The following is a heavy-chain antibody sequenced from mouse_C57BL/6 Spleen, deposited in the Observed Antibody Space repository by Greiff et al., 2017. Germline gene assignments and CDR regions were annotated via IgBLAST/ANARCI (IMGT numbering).Heavy chain of an antibody. Sequence: QVQLQQSGPELVKPGASVKISCKASGYAFSSSWMNWVKQRPGKGLEWIGRIYPGDGDTNYNGKFKGKATLTADKSSSTAYMQLSSLTSEDSAVCCCAREAITTLVATDDYAMDYWGQGTSVTVSS. CDR2: IYPGDGDT. J-gene: IGHJ4*01. CDR3: AREAITTLVATDDYAMDY. CDR1: GYAFSSSW. D-gene: IGHD1-1*01. V-gene: IGHV1-82*01.